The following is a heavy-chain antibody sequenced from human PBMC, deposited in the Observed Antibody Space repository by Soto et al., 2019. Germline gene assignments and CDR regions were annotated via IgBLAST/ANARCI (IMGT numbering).Heavy chain of an antibody. CDR3: ATRSDYTAMVTDYYYGMDV. J-gene: IGHJ6*02. Sequence: EVQLLESGGGLVQPGGSLRLSCAASGFTFSSYAMSWVRQAPGKGLEWVSAISGSGGSTYYADSVKGRFTISRDNSKNRLYLQMTSLRAEDPAVYYCATRSDYTAMVTDYYYGMDVWGQGTTVTVSS. V-gene: IGHV3-23*01. CDR1: GFTFSSYA. CDR2: ISGSGGST. D-gene: IGHD5-18*01.